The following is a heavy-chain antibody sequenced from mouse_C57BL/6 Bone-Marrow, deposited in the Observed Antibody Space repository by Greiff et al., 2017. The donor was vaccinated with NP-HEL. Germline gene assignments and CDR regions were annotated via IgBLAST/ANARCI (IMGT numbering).Heavy chain of an antibody. CDR2: IWWDDDK. V-gene: IGHV8-8*01. J-gene: IGHJ4*01. Sequence: QVTLKESGPGILQPSQTLSLTCSFSGFSLSTFGMGVGWIRQPSGKGLEWLAHIWWDDDKYYNPALKSRLTISKDTAKNQVFLKIANVDTADTATYYCARVGDNSYYYAMDYWGQGTSVTVSS. CDR1: GFSLSTFGMG. D-gene: IGHD1-3*01. CDR3: ARVGDNSYYYAMDY.